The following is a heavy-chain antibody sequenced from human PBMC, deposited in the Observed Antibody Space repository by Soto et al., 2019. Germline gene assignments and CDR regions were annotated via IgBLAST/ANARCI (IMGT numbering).Heavy chain of an antibody. CDR2: IWYDGSNK. Sequence: GGSLRLSCAASGFTFSSYGMHWVRQAPGKGLEWVAVIWYDGSNKYYADSVKGRFTISRDNSKNTLYLQMNSLRAEDTAVYYCAREEYCSSTSCPSDYWGQGTLVTVSS. V-gene: IGHV3-33*01. CDR1: GFTFSSYG. D-gene: IGHD2-2*01. J-gene: IGHJ4*02. CDR3: AREEYCSSTSCPSDY.